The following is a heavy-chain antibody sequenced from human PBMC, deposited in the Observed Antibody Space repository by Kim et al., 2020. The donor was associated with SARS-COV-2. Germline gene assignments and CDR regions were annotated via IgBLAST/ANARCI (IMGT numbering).Heavy chain of an antibody. J-gene: IGHJ6*02. CDR1: GFTFSSYW. CDR3: ARDEHSSWDPIYYYYGMDV. Sequence: GSLRLSCAASGFTFSSYWMSWVRQAPGKGLEWVANIKQDGSEKYYVDSVKGRFTISRDNAKNSLYLQMNSLRADDTAVYYCARDEHSSWDPIYYYYGMDVWGQGTTVTVSS. CDR2: IKQDGSEK. V-gene: IGHV3-7*01. D-gene: IGHD6-13*01.